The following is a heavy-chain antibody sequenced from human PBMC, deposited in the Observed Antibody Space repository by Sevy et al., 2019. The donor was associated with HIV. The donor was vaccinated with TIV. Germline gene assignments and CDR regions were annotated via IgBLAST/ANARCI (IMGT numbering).Heavy chain of an antibody. CDR3: ARGPSHYDFWSGYYMPYYYYYGMDV. CDR1: GGSFSGYY. V-gene: IGHV4-34*01. J-gene: IGHJ6*02. CDR2: INHSGST. D-gene: IGHD3-3*01. Sequence: SETLSLTCAVYGGSFSGYYWSWIRQPPGKGLEWIGEINHSGSTNYNPPLKSRVTISVDTSKNQFSLKLSSVTAAETAVYYCARGPSHYDFWSGYYMPYYYYYGMDVWGQGTTVTVSS.